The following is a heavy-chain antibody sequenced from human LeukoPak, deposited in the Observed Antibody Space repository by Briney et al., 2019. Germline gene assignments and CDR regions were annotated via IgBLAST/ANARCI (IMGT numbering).Heavy chain of an antibody. D-gene: IGHD3-3*01. CDR1: GYTFTGYY. J-gene: IGHJ3*02. CDR3: ATIGVVITPPHAFDI. V-gene: IGHV1-2*02. CDR2: INPNSGGT. Sequence: RASVKVSCKASGYTFTGYYMHWVRQAPGQGLEWMGWINPNSGGTNYAQKFQGRVTMTEDTSTDTAYMELSSLRSEDTAVYYCATIGVVITPPHAFDIWGQGTMVTVSS.